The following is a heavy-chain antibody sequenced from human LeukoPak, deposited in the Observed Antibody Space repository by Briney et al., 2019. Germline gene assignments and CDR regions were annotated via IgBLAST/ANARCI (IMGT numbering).Heavy chain of an antibody. V-gene: IGHV4-34*01. Sequence: SETLSLTCAVYGGSFSGYYWGWIRQPPGKGLGWIGEINHSGSTNYNPSLKSRVTISVDTSKNQFSLKLSSVTAADTAVYYCARGYTSGYHFDYWGQGTLVTVSS. CDR1: GGSFSGYY. CDR3: ARGYTSGYHFDY. J-gene: IGHJ4*02. D-gene: IGHD5-12*01. CDR2: INHSGST.